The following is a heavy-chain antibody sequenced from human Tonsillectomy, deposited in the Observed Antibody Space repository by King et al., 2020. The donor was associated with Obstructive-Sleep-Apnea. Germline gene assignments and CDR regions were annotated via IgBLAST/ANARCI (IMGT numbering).Heavy chain of an antibody. J-gene: IGHJ4*02. Sequence: PLQESGPGLVTPSGTLSLTCAVSGVSITTSNWWAWVRQPPGKGLEWLGQIYETGSTNYSPSLNGRVTISVDKSKNHFSLKLTSVTAADTAVYYCARANYDFLSGPFDFWGQGTLVTVSS. CDR3: ARANYDFLSGPFDF. CDR1: GVSITTSNW. D-gene: IGHD3-3*01. CDR2: IYETGST. V-gene: IGHV4-4*02.